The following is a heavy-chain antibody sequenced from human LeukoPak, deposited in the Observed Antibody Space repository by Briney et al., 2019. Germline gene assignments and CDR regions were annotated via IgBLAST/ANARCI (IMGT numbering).Heavy chain of an antibody. CDR2: MNPNSGNT. CDR3: ARGGFRVPAANYYYYGMDV. D-gene: IGHD2-2*01. Sequence: ASVKVSCKASGYTFTSYDINWVRQATGQGLEWMGWMNPNSGNTGYAQEFQGRVTMTRNTSISTAYMELSSLRSEDTAVYYCARGGFRVPAANYYYYGMDVWGQGTTVTVSS. J-gene: IGHJ6*02. V-gene: IGHV1-8*01. CDR1: GYTFTSYD.